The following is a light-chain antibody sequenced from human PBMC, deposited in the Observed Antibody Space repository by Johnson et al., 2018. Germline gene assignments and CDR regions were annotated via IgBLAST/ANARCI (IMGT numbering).Light chain of an antibody. CDR1: SSNIGNNY. J-gene: IGLJ1*01. CDR3: GTWDSSLSAGNV. Sequence: QSVLTQPPSVSAAPGQKVTISCSGSSSNIGNNYVSWYQQLTGTAPKLLIYENNKRPSGIPDRFSGSKSGTSATLGITGLQTGDEADYYCGTWDSSLSAGNVFATGTKVTVL. V-gene: IGLV1-51*02. CDR2: ENN.